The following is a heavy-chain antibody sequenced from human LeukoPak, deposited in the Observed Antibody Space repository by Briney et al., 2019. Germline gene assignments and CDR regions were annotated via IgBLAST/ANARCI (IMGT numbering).Heavy chain of an antibody. D-gene: IGHD3-10*01. CDR1: GGSFSSYY. J-gene: IGHJ4*02. V-gene: IGHV4-59*08. CDR3: ARHWLDSGTPDRFDY. CDR2: IYYSGST. Sequence: PSETLSLTCTVSGGSFSSYYWSWLRQPPGKGLEWIGYIYYSGSTNYNPSLKSRVTMSVDTSKNQFSLKLSSVTAADTAVYYCARHWLDSGTPDRFDYWGQGTLVTVSS.